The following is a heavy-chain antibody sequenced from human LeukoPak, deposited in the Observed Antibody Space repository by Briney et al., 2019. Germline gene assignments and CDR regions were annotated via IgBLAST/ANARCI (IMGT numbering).Heavy chain of an antibody. V-gene: IGHV4-59*01. D-gene: IGHD3-10*01. Sequence: PSETLSLTCTVSGGSISSYYWSWIRHPPGKGLEWIGYIYYSGSTNYNPSLKSRVTISVDTSKNQFSLKLSSVTAADTAVYYCAREAFGSPLDYWGQGTLVTVSS. CDR2: IYYSGST. J-gene: IGHJ4*02. CDR3: AREAFGSPLDY. CDR1: GGSISSYY.